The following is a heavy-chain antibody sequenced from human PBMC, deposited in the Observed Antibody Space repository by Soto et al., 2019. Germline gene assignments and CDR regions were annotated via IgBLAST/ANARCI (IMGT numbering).Heavy chain of an antibody. CDR1: GFTVSSNY. J-gene: IGHJ4*02. D-gene: IGHD3-22*01. CDR3: AKNSFDSGGGFDS. V-gene: IGHV3-53*01. Sequence: EVQLVESGGGLIQPGGSLRLSCAASGFTVSSNYMSWVRQAPGKGLEWVSVIYSGGSTYYADSVKGRFTISRDNSKNTGYLQIKSRGDEDTAVYYCAKNSFDSGGGFDSGARETRATVPS. CDR2: IYSGGST.